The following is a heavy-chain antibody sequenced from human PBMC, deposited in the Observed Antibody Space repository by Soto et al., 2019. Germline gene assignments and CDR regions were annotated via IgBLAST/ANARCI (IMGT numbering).Heavy chain of an antibody. D-gene: IGHD3-16*01. CDR1: GFTFSSYA. J-gene: IGHJ4*02. Sequence: QVQLVESGGGVVQPGRSLRLSCAASGFTFSSYAMHWVRRAPGKGLEWMAVMSYDGSNKYYANSVKGRFTISRDNSKNTLYLQMNRLRPEDTALYYCARDGGAYWGQGSLLIVSS. CDR3: ARDGGAY. V-gene: IGHV3-30-3*01. CDR2: MSYDGSNK.